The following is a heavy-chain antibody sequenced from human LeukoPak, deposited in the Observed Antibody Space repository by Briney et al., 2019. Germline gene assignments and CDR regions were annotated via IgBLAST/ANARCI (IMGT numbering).Heavy chain of an antibody. CDR1: GYTFTGYY. D-gene: IGHD2-15*01. CDR2: INPNSGGT. V-gene: IGHV1-2*02. CDR3: ARARISNWFDP. Sequence: ASVTVSCTASGYTFTGYYMHWVRQAPGQGLEWMGWINPNSGGTNYAQKFQGRVTMTRDTSISTAYMELSRLRSDDTAVYYCARARISNWFDPWGQGTLVTVSS. J-gene: IGHJ5*02.